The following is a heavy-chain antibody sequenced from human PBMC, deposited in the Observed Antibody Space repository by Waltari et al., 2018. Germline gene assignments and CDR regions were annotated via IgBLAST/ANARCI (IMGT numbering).Heavy chain of an antibody. CDR1: GFTFSRYW. D-gene: IGHD3-10*01. Sequence: EVQLVESGGGLVQLGGSLRLSCAASGFTFSRYWMHWVRQAPGKGLVWVSRINSDGSSTNYADSVKGRFTISRDNAKSTLYLQMNSLRVEDTAVYYCARDGVRMDRGVITRYYYGMDVWGQGTTVTVSS. J-gene: IGHJ6*02. V-gene: IGHV3-74*01. CDR3: ARDGVRMDRGVITRYYYGMDV. CDR2: INSDGSST.